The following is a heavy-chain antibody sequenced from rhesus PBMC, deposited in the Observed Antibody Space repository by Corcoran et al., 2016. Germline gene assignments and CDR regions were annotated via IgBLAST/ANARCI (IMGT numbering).Heavy chain of an antibody. Sequence: QVTLKEFGPALVKPSQTLTPTCTFSGFSLTTSGMGWGLFRPPRSKALEWLALIYWDEDKRYSTALESKLTITKDTTKNQVVLTMTNMDPMDTATYYWAQRKWIRWVQFDYWGQGVLVTVSS. CDR3: AQRKWIRWVQFDY. CDR1: GFSLTTSGMG. CDR2: IYWDEDK. V-gene: IGHV2-152*01. J-gene: IGHJ4*01. D-gene: IGHD5-30*01.